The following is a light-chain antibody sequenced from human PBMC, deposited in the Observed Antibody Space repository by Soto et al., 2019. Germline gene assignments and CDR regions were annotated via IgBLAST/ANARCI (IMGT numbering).Light chain of an antibody. CDR1: SSDVGGYNY. Sequence: QSALTQPPSASGSPGQSVTISCTGTSSDVGGYNYVSWFQQHPGKTPKLMIDEVSKRPSGVPDRFSGSKSGNNDTLTVSWLQAEDEDESYCTSYADSNIWVFGGGTKLTVL. CDR2: EVS. J-gene: IGLJ2*01. V-gene: IGLV2-8*01. CDR3: TSYADSNIWV.